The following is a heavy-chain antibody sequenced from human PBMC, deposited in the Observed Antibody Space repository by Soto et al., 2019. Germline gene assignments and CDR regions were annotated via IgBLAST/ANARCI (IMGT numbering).Heavy chain of an antibody. Sequence: ASVKVSCKVSGYTLTDLSMHWVRQAPGKGLEWMGGFDPEDGETIYAQKFQGRVTMTEDTSTDTAYMELSSLRSEDTAVYYCATDGPARRGWSSGTTVYFDYWGQGTLVTVSS. V-gene: IGHV1-24*01. CDR3: ATDGPARRGWSSGTTVYFDY. CDR1: GYTLTDLS. CDR2: FDPEDGET. J-gene: IGHJ4*02. D-gene: IGHD6-19*01.